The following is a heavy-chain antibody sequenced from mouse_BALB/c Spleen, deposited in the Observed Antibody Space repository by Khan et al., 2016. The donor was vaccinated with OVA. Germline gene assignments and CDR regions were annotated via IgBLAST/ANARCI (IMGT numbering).Heavy chain of an antibody. CDR3: TRSGYGSFAY. Sequence: VHLQQSGAELVKPGASVRLSCKASGYTFTSYYLYWVKPRPGPGLEWIGDINPSSGGTNFNEKFKSKATLTVDKSSSTAYIQLNSLTSEDSAVYYCTRSGYGSFAYWGQGTLVTVSA. D-gene: IGHD2-2*01. J-gene: IGHJ3*01. CDR1: GYTFTSYY. V-gene: IGHV1S81*02. CDR2: INPSSGGT.